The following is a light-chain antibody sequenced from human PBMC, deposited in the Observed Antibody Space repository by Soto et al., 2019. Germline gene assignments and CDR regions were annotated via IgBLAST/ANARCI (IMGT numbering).Light chain of an antibody. V-gene: IGKV3-20*01. CDR2: GAS. J-gene: IGKJ1*01. CDR3: QQYGSSPRT. CDR1: QSVSNS. Sequence: EIVLTQSPGTLSLSPGERATLSCRASQSVSNSLAWYQQKPGQAPRLLIYGASSRATGIPDRFSGSGSGTDFTLTVSRLEPEEFAVYYCQQYGSSPRTFGQGTKVEIK.